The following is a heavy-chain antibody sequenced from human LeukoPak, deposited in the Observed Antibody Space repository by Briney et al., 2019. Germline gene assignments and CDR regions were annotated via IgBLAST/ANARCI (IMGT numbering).Heavy chain of an antibody. CDR2: INPNSGGT. CDR1: GYTFTGYY. CDR3: ARSGSPGGTWYMDV. V-gene: IGHV1-2*02. J-gene: IGHJ6*03. D-gene: IGHD3-16*01. Sequence: ASVKVSCKASGYTFTGYYMHWVRQAPGQGLEWMGWINPNSGGTNYAQKFQGRVTMTRDTSISTAYMELSGLRSDDTAVYYCARSGSPGGTWYMDVWGKGTTVTVSS.